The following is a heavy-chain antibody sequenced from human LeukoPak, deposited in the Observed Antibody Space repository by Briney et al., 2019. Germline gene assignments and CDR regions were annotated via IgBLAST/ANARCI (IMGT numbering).Heavy chain of an antibody. CDR3: ASNRVAAAIYYYYGMDV. Sequence: ASVKVSCKASGYTFTSYGISWVRQAPGQGLEWMGWISAYNGNTNYAQKLQGRVTMTTDTSTSKAYMELRSLRSDDTAVYYCASNRVAAAIYYYYGMDVWGQGTTVTVSS. CDR1: GYTFTSYG. D-gene: IGHD1-14*01. CDR2: ISAYNGNT. V-gene: IGHV1-18*01. J-gene: IGHJ6*02.